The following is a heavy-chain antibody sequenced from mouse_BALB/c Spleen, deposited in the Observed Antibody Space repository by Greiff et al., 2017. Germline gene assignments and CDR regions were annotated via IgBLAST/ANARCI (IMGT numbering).Heavy chain of an antibody. V-gene: IGHV1-15*01. CDR3: TIIYYGKSY. CDR1: GYTFTDYE. Sequence: VQLQESGAELVRPGASVTLSCKASGYTFTDYEMHWVKQTPVHGLEWIGAIDPETGGTAYNQKFKGKATLTADKSSSTAYMELRSLTSEDSAVYYCTIIYYGKSYWGQGTTLTVSS. D-gene: IGHD2-1*01. CDR2: IDPETGGT. J-gene: IGHJ2*01.